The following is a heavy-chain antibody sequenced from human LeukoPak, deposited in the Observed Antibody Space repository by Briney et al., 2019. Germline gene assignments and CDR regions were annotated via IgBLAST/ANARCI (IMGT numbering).Heavy chain of an antibody. CDR2: ISIDGSKT. CDR1: EFTLSNYW. D-gene: IGHD6-19*01. J-gene: IGHJ4*02. CDR3: IRSMSGRYGFFDY. V-gene: IGHV3-74*01. Sequence: GGSLTLSCAAYEFTLSNYWVHWVRQAPGKGLVWVSRISIDGSKTNYADSVRGRFTISRDNAKNTVHLQMDSLRAEDTALYYCIRSMSGRYGFFDYWGQGSLVTVSS.